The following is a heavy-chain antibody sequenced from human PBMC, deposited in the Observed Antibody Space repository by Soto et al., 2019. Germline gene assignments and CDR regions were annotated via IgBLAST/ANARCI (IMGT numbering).Heavy chain of an antibody. J-gene: IGHJ5*02. Sequence: GASVKVSCKASGYTFTSYAMHWVRQAPGQRLEWMGWINAGNGNTKYSQKFQGRVTITRDTSASTAYMERSSLRSEDTVVYYCARTLYNGNYLKDPGFAPWGQGTLVTVS. CDR1: GYTFTSYA. CDR2: INAGNGNT. CDR3: ARTLYNGNYLKDPGFAP. V-gene: IGHV1-3*01. D-gene: IGHD1-1*01.